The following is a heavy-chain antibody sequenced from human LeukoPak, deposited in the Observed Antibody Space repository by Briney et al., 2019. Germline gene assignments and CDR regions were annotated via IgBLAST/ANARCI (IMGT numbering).Heavy chain of an antibody. J-gene: IGHJ4*02. CDR3: ARDTAILYYSDY. Sequence: SETLSLTCTVSGGSISSSSYYWGWIRQPPGKGLEWIGSIYYSGSTYYNPSLKSRVTISVDTSKNQFSLKLSSGPAADTAVSCCARDTAILYYSDYWGQGTLVTVSS. CDR2: IYYSGST. V-gene: IGHV4-39*02. CDR1: GGSISSSSYY. D-gene: IGHD5-18*01.